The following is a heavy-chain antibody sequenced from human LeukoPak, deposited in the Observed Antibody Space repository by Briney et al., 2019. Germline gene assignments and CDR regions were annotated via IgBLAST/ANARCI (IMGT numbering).Heavy chain of an antibody. J-gene: IGHJ3*02. CDR3: ARERYSSGLDAFDI. CDR2: INSDGSST. V-gene: IGHV3-74*01. Sequence: GGSLRLSCAASGFTFSSYWMHWVRQAPGKGLVWVSRINSDGSSTSYADSVKGRFTISRDNAKNTLYLQMNSLRAEDTAVYYCARERYSSGLDAFDIWGQGTMVTVSS. CDR1: GFTFSSYW. D-gene: IGHD6-19*01.